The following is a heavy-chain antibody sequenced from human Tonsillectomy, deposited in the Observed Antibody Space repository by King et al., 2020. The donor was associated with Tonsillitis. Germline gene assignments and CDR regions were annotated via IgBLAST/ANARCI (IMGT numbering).Heavy chain of an antibody. V-gene: IGHV3-33*05. D-gene: IGHD6-19*01. CDR1: GFAFRSYG. CDR3: ARERLYSSDWGIDY. CDR2: ISYDATRE. J-gene: IGHJ4*02. Sequence: QLVQSGGGVVQPGRSLRLSCASSGFAFRSYGMHWVRQAPGKGLEWVAVISYDATRENYADSVKGRFTISRDNSKNTLYLQMNSLRVEDTAVYYCARERLYSSDWGIDYWGQGSLVSVPS.